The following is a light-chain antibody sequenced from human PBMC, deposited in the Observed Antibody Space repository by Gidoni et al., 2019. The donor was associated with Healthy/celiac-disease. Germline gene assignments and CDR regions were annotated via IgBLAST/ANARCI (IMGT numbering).Light chain of an antibody. CDR1: QSVSSSY. CDR3: QQYGSSRWT. CDR2: GAS. V-gene: IGKV3-20*01. J-gene: IGKJ1*01. Sequence: EIVLTQSPGTLSLSPGERATLSCRASQSVSSSYLAWYQQKPGQAPRLLIYGASSRATGIPDRFIGSGSGTDFTLTISRLEPEDFAVYYCQQYGSSRWTFGQGTKVEIK.